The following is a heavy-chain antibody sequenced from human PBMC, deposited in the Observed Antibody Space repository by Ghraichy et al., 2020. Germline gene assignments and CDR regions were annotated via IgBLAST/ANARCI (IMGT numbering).Heavy chain of an antibody. V-gene: IGHV3-23*01. D-gene: IGHD6-19*01. CDR1: GFTFSSYA. Sequence: GGSLRLSCAASGFTFSSYAMSWVRQAPGKGLEWVSSISGSGGSTYYADSVKGRFSISRDNSMDTLYLQINNLRAEDTAVYYCAKLKYISGWHFDNWGQGTLVTVSS. J-gene: IGHJ4*02. CDR2: ISGSGGST. CDR3: AKLKYISGWHFDN.